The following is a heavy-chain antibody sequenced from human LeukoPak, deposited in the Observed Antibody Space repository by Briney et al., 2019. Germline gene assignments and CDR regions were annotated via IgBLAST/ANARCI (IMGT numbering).Heavy chain of an antibody. Sequence: ASVTVSCTASGYTFTGYYMHWVRQAPGQGLEWMGWINPNSGGTNYAQKFQGRVTMTRDTSISTAYMELSRLRSDDTAVYYCARDLPLHQGPNGVDYGGQGTLVTVSS. V-gene: IGHV1-2*02. D-gene: IGHD3-10*01. CDR3: ARDLPLHQGPNGVDY. J-gene: IGHJ4*02. CDR1: GYTFTGYY. CDR2: INPNSGGT.